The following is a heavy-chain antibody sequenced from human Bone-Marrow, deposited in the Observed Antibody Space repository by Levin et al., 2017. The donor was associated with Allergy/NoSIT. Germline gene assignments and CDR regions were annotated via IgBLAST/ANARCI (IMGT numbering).Heavy chain of an antibody. CDR1: GFTFSSSG. CDR3: ARAQQWLVRGADYYYYGMDV. D-gene: IGHD6-19*01. CDR2: IWYDGSNK. Sequence: LSLTCAASGFTFSSSGMHWVRQAPGKGLEWVAVIWYDGSNKYYADSVKGRFTISRDNSKNTLYLQMNSLRAEDTAVYYCARAQQWLVRGADYYYYGMDVWGQGTTVTVSS. V-gene: IGHV3-33*01. J-gene: IGHJ6*02.